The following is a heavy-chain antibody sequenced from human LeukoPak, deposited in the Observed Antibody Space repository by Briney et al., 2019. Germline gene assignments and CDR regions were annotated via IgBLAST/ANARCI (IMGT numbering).Heavy chain of an antibody. J-gene: IGHJ3*02. CDR1: DDSFSSHY. V-gene: IGHV4-59*11. CDR3: ARDLVTVTKGFDI. Sequence: SETLSLTCAVSDDSFSSHYWTWIRQPPGKGLEWIGYISYIGTTNYNPSPKSRVTISIDTSKNQFSLKLSSVTAADTAVYYCARDLVTVTKGFDIWGQGTMVSVSS. CDR2: ISYIGTT. D-gene: IGHD4-17*01.